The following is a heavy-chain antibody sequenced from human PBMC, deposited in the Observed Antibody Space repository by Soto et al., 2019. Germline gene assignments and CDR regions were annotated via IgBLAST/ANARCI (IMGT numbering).Heavy chain of an antibody. V-gene: IGHV3-33*01. CDR2: IWYDGSNK. J-gene: IGHJ4*02. CDR3: ARDSVFQWLDY. D-gene: IGHD6-19*01. Sequence: QPGGSLRLSCAASGFTFSSYGMHWVRQAPGKGLEWVAVIWYDGSNKYYADSVKGRFTISRDNSKNTLYLQMNSLRAEDTAVYYCARDSVFQWLDYWGQGTLVTVSS. CDR1: GFTFSSYG.